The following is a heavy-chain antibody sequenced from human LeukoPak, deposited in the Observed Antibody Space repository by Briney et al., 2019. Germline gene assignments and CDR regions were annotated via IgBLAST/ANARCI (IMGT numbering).Heavy chain of an antibody. CDR2: INPSGGST. J-gene: IGHJ5*02. CDR1: GYTFTSYY. Sequence: ASVKVSCTASGYTFTSYYMHWVRQAPGQGLEWMGIINPSGGSTSYAQKFQGRVTMTRDMSTSAVYMELSSLRSEDTAVYYCARGGKYCSGGSCQGFWFDPWGQGTLVTVSS. V-gene: IGHV1-46*01. CDR3: ARGGKYCSGGSCQGFWFDP. D-gene: IGHD2-15*01.